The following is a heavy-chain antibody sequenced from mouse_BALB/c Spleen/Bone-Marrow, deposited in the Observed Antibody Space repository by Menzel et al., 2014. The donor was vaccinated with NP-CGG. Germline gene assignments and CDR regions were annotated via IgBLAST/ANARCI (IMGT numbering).Heavy chain of an antibody. Sequence: RPGHGLEWIGEIFPGSGTANYNEKFKGKATFTADTSSNTAYMQLSSLTSEDSALYYCARASVVPYYFDFWGQGTTLTVSS. D-gene: IGHD1-1*01. J-gene: IGHJ2*01. V-gene: IGHV1-9*01. CDR2: IFPGSGTA. CDR3: ARASVVPYYFDF.